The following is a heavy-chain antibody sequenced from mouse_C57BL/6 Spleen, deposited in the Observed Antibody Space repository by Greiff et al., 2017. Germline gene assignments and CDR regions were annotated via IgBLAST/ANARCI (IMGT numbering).Heavy chain of an antibody. CDR3: ARSYDYEVPLDY. D-gene: IGHD2-4*01. CDR2: IEPNSGGT. V-gene: IGHV1-72*01. CDR1: GYTFTSYW. Sequence: QVQLQQPGAELVKPGASVKLSCKASGYTFTSYWMHWVKQRPGRGLEWIGRIEPNSGGTKYNEKFKSKATLTVDKPSSTAYMQLRSLTSEDSAVYYCARSYDYEVPLDYWGQGTTLTVSS. J-gene: IGHJ2*01.